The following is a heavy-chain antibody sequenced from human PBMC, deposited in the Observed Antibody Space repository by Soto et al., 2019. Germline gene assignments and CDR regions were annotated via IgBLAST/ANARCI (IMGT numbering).Heavy chain of an antibody. CDR2: IYPGDSDT. CDR1: GYSFTSYW. Sequence: GESLKISCKGSGYSFTSYWIGWVRQMPGKGLEWMGIIYPGDSDTRYSPSFQGQVTISADKSISTAYLQWSNLKASDAAIYYCARHEYSPYYFYNYGMDVWGQGTTVTVSS. CDR3: ARHEYSPYYFYNYGMDV. V-gene: IGHV5-51*01. D-gene: IGHD5-12*01. J-gene: IGHJ6*02.